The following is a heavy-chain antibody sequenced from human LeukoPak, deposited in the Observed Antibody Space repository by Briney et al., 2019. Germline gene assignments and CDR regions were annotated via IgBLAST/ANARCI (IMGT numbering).Heavy chain of an antibody. CDR2: ISGGGGNT. CDR1: GFTLSSYA. Sequence: QAGGSLRLSCAASGFTLSSYAMTWVRQAPGKGLEWVSGISGGGGNTYYADSVKGRFTISRDNSKNTLYLQMNTLRAEDTAVYYCAKDLQLIMLGYFDYWGQGTLVTVSS. J-gene: IGHJ4*02. V-gene: IGHV3-23*01. D-gene: IGHD2-8*01. CDR3: AKDLQLIMLGYFDY.